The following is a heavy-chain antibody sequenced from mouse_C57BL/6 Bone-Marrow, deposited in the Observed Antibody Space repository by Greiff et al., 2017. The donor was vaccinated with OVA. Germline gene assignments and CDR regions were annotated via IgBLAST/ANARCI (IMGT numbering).Heavy chain of an antibody. D-gene: IGHD1-2*01. Sequence: DVQLQESGPVLVKPGASVKMSCKASGYTFTDYYMNWVKQSHGKSLEWIGVINPYNGGTSYNQKFKGKATLTVDKSSSTAYMELNSLTSEDSAVYYCARCAAGAYAMDYWGQGTSVTVSS. CDR2: INPYNGGT. V-gene: IGHV1-19*01. CDR3: ARCAAGAYAMDY. J-gene: IGHJ4*01. CDR1: GYTFTDYY.